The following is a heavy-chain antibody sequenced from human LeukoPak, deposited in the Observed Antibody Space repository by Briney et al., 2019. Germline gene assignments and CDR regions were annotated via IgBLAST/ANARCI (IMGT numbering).Heavy chain of an antibody. J-gene: IGHJ4*02. Sequence: GGSLRLSCAASGFTFSSYAMSWVRQAPGKGLEWVSAISGSGGSTYYADSVKGRFTISRDNSKNTLYLQMNSLRAEDTAVYYCASGSGWYVAFDYWGQGILVTVSS. CDR1: GFTFSSYA. CDR3: ASGSGWYVAFDY. CDR2: ISGSGGST. V-gene: IGHV3-23*01. D-gene: IGHD6-19*01.